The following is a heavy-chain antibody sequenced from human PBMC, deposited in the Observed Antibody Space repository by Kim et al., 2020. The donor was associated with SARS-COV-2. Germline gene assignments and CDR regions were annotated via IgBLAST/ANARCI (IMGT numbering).Heavy chain of an antibody. CDR3: ARQEDGYTNAPFDT. J-gene: IGHJ4*02. D-gene: IGHD6-13*01. V-gene: IGHV5-51*01. Sequence: PSLQGQVIISVDKSTSTAYLQWSSLKASDTAIYYCARQEDGYTNAPFDTWGQGTLVTVSS.